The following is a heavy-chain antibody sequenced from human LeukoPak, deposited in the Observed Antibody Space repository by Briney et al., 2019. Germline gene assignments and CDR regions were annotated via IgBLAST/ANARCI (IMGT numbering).Heavy chain of an antibody. CDR2: INHSGST. J-gene: IGHJ4*02. D-gene: IGHD6-19*01. CDR1: GGAFSGYY. V-gene: IGHV4-34*01. Sequence: SETLSLTCAVHGGAFSGYYRSWIRQPPGKGLEWIGEINHSGSTNYNPSLKSRVTISVDTSKNQFSLKLSSVTAADTAVYYCARARGAVAGYFDYWGQETLVTVSS. CDR3: ARARGAVAGYFDY.